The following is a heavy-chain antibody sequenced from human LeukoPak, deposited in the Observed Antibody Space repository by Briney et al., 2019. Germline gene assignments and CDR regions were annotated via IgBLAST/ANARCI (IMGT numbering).Heavy chain of an antibody. J-gene: IGHJ4*02. CDR3: ARDASVVVTATPYYFDY. D-gene: IGHD2-21*02. V-gene: IGHV1-18*01. Sequence: ASVKVSCKASGYTFTSYGISWVRQAPGQGLEWMGWISAYNGNTNYAQKLQGRVTMTTDTSTSTAYMELRSLRSDDTAVYYCARDASVVVTATPYYFDYWGQETLVTVSS. CDR2: ISAYNGNT. CDR1: GYTFTSYG.